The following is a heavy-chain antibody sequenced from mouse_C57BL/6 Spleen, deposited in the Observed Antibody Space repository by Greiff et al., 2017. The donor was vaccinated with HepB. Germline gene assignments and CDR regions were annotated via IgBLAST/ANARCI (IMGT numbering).Heavy chain of an antibody. J-gene: IGHJ2*01. Sequence: QVHVQQSGPELVKPGASVKISCKASGYAFSSSWMNWVKQRPGKGLEWIGRIYPGDGDTNYNGKFKGKATLTADKSSSTAYMQLSSLTSEDSAVYFCARDGYRSPYFDYWGQGTTLTVSS. CDR3: ARDGYRSPYFDY. V-gene: IGHV1-82*01. CDR2: IYPGDGDT. CDR1: GYAFSSSW. D-gene: IGHD2-3*01.